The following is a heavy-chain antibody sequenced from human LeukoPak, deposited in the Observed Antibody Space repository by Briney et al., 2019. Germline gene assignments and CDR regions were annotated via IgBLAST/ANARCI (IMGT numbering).Heavy chain of an antibody. CDR3: AKDIGIAAAGTDWYFDY. CDR1: GFTFDVYA. J-gene: IGHJ4*02. V-gene: IGHV3-9*01. Sequence: GRSLRLSCAASGFTFDVYAMHWVRQAPGKGLEWVSGISWNSGSIGYADSVKGRFTISRDNAKNSLYLQMNSLRAEDTALYYCAKDIGIAAAGTDWYFDYWGQGTLVTVSS. CDR2: ISWNSGSI. D-gene: IGHD6-13*01.